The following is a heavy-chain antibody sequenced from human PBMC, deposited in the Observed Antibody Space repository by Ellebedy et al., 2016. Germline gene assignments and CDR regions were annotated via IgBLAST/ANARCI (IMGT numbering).Heavy chain of an antibody. D-gene: IGHD2-2*01. Sequence: ASVKVSXXASGYTFTGYYMHWVRQAPGQGLEWMGWINPNSGGTNYAQKFQGRVTMTRDTSISTAYMELSRLRSDDTAVYYCARHIVVVPAAMGDYYFDYWGQGTLVTVSS. V-gene: IGHV1-2*02. CDR3: ARHIVVVPAAMGDYYFDY. CDR1: GYTFTGYY. J-gene: IGHJ4*02. CDR2: INPNSGGT.